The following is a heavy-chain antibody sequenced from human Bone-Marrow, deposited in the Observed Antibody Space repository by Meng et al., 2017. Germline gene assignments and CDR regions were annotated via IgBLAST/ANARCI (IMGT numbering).Heavy chain of an antibody. CDR1: GGSISSSNW. CDR3: ARDSRTYYYDSSGYTFDY. D-gene: IGHD3-22*01. Sequence: QVQLQESGPGLVKPSGTLSLTCAVSGGSISSSNWWSWVRQPPGKGLEWIGEIYHSGSTNYNPSLKSRVTISVDKSKNQFSLKLSSVTAADTAVYYCARDSRTYYYDSSGYTFDYWGQGTLVTVSS. CDR2: IYHSGST. V-gene: IGHV4-4*02. J-gene: IGHJ4*02.